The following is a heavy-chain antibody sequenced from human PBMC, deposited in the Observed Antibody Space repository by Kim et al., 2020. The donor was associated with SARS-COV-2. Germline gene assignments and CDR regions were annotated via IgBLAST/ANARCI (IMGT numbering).Heavy chain of an antibody. V-gene: IGHV4-59*01. CDR2: IYYSGST. D-gene: IGHD5-18*01. Sequence: SETLSLTCTVSGGSISSYYWSWIRQPPGKGLEWIGYIYYSGSTNYNPSLKSRVTISVDTSKNQFSLKLSSVTAADTAVYYCARSRSYGLYYYYGMDVWGQGTTVTVSS. CDR1: GGSISSYY. CDR3: ARSRSYGLYYYYGMDV. J-gene: IGHJ6*02.